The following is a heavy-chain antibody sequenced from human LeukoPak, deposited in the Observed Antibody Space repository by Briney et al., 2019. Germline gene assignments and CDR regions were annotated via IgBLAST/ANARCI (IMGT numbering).Heavy chain of an antibody. CDR2: ISSSSSYI. D-gene: IGHD1-26*01. V-gene: IGHV3-21*01. CDR3: AKGGTSGSYSDYFDY. J-gene: IGHJ4*02. CDR1: GFTFSSYS. Sequence: GGSLRLSCAASGFTFSSYSMNWVRQAPGKGLEWVSSISSSSSYIYYADSVKGRFTISRDNSKNTLYLQMNSLRAEDTAVYYCAKGGTSGSYSDYFDYWGQGTLVTVSS.